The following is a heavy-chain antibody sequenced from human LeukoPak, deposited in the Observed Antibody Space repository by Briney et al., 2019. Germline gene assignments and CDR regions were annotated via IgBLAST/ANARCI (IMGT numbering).Heavy chain of an antibody. CDR1: GFTFSSYG. V-gene: IGHV3-30*02. CDR3: AKDRSSTWSLDF. Sequence: PGGSLRLSCAASGFTFSSYGMHWVRQAPGKGLEWVAVIWYDGSNKYYADSVKGRFTISRDNSKNTLYLQMNSLRGEDTAVYYCAKDRSSTWSLDFWGQGTLVTVSS. D-gene: IGHD6-13*01. CDR2: IWYDGSNK. J-gene: IGHJ4*02.